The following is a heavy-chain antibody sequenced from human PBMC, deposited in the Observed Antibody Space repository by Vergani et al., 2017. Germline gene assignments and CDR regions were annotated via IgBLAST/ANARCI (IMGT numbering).Heavy chain of an antibody. J-gene: IGHJ4*02. CDR2: ISFDGTNE. Sequence: VQPVESGGGVVQPGTSLRLSCVVSGFALNRHAMYWVRQAPGKGLEWVVGISFDGTNEYYPDLVKGRFTISRDIAKNTLYLQVRSLKVEDTGVYYCAREMSNEGFDYWGQGTLVTVSS. CDR3: AREMSNEGFDY. CDR1: GFALNRHA. D-gene: IGHD4-11*01. V-gene: IGHV3-30-3*01.